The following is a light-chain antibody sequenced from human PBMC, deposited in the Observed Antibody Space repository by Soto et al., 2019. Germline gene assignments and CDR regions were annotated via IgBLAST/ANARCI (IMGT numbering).Light chain of an antibody. CDR1: QNINNW. CDR3: QQYNSYSRT. Sequence: DIQMTQSPSILSASVGDRVTITCRASQNINNWLAWYQQKPGKAPKLLIYKASSLESGVPSRFSGSGSGTEFTLTISSLQPDDFATYYCQQYNSYSRTFGQGTKVDIK. CDR2: KAS. J-gene: IGKJ1*01. V-gene: IGKV1-5*03.